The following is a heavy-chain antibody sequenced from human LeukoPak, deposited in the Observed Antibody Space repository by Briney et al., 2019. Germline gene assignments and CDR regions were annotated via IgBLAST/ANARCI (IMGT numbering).Heavy chain of an antibody. J-gene: IGHJ4*02. CDR2: VSYDGSNK. Sequence: PGGSLRLSCTTSGLTFTNAWMSWFRQAPGKGLEWVAVVSYDGSNKYYADSVKGRFTISRDNSKNTLYLQMNTLRAEDTSVYYSARGGWGFLGIAYSGQGTPVTVSS. D-gene: IGHD3-3*01. CDR1: GLTFTNAW. CDR3: ARGGWGFLGIAY. V-gene: IGHV3-30-3*01.